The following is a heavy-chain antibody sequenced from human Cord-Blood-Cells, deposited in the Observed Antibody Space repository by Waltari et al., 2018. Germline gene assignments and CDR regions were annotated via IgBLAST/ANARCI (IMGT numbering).Heavy chain of an antibody. CDR3: ARDQGYSSSWYAFDI. J-gene: IGHJ3*02. D-gene: IGHD6-13*01. CDR1: GYTFTGYY. CDR2: INPNSGGT. Sequence: QVHLVQSGAEVKKPGASVKVSCKASGYTFTGYYMHWVRQAPGQGLEWMGWINPNSGGTNYAQKFQGWVTMTRDTSISTAYMELSRLRSDDTAVYYCARDQGYSSSWYAFDIWGQGTMVTVSS. V-gene: IGHV1-2*04.